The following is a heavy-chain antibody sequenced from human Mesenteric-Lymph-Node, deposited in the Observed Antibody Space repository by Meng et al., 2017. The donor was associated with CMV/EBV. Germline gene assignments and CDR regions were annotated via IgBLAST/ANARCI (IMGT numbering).Heavy chain of an antibody. CDR3: ARDTIYYYDSSGYYGYFDY. CDR2: IYHSGST. V-gene: IGHV4-4*02. J-gene: IGHJ4*02. Sequence: SISSSNWWSWVRQPTGKGLEWIGEIYHSGSTNYNPSLKSRVTISVDKSKNQFSLKLSSVTAADTAVYYCARDTIYYYDSSGYYGYFDYWGQGTLVTVSS. D-gene: IGHD3-22*01. CDR1: SISSSNW.